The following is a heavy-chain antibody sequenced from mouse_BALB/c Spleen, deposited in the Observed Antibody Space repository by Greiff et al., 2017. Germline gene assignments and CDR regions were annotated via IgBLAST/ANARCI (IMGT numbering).Heavy chain of an antibody. CDR2: ISTYYGDA. Sequence: VQGVESGAELVRPGVSVKISCKGSGYTFTDYAMHWVKQSHAKSLEWIGVISTYYGDASYNQKFKGKATMTVDKSSSTAYMELARLTSEDSAIYYCARWRGTHYAMDYWGQGTSVTVSS. V-gene: IGHV1S137*01. CDR1: GYTFTDYA. J-gene: IGHJ4*01. CDR3: ARWRGTHYAMDY.